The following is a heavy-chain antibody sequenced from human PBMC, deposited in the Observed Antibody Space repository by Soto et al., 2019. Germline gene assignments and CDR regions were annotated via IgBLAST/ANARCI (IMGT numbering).Heavy chain of an antibody. J-gene: IGHJ4*02. V-gene: IGHV4-4*07. CDR3: ARGRSRWDY. Sequence: SETLSLTCTVSGSSISRFYWSWIRQPAGKGLEWIGRIYSGGRNIYSASLESRVTLSVDTSKNEFSLRLSSVSAADTAMYYCARGRSRWDYWGQGTLVTVSS. D-gene: IGHD6-13*01. CDR2: IYSGGRN. CDR1: GSSISRFY.